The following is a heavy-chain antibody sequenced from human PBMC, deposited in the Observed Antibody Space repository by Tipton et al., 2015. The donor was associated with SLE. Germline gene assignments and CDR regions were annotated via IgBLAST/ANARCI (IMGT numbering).Heavy chain of an antibody. D-gene: IGHD5-24*01. V-gene: IGHV4-39*07. J-gene: IGHJ1*01. CDR3: ASLPIVERARAY. CDR2: IYYSGAT. Sequence: TLSLTCTFSGGSISSSGYYWGWVRQPPGKGLEWIAAIYYSGATYYKPSLRSRVTLSVDTSKNQFSLRLRSVTAADTAMYYCASLPIVERARAYWGQGTLVTVSS. CDR1: GGSISSSGYY.